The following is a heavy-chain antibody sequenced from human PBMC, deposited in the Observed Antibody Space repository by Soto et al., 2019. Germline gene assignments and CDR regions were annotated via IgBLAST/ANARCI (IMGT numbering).Heavy chain of an antibody. V-gene: IGHV1-18*01. CDR3: ARDPHEFWTSYWFDP. CDR2: ISTFNGET. J-gene: IGHJ5*02. CDR1: GYTFNTYG. Sequence: GASVKVSCKASGYTFNTYGISWVRQAPGQGLEWMGWISTFNGETRYAQKFQARVTVTTDTSTTTGYMELRSLRSDDTAVYYCARDPHEFWTSYWFDPWGQGTPVTVSS. D-gene: IGHD3-3*01.